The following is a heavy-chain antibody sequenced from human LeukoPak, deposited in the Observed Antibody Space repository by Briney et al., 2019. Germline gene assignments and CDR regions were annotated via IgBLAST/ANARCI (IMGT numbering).Heavy chain of an antibody. CDR3: ARSCSGGSCYHSPYNWFDP. CDR2: IIPIFGTA. V-gene: IGHV1-69*13. CDR1: GYTFTSYD. J-gene: IGHJ5*02. Sequence: SVKVSCKASGYTFTSYDINWVRQAPGQGLEWMGGIIPIFGTANYAQKFQGRVTITADESTSTAYMELSSLRSEDTAVYYCARSCSGGSCYHSPYNWFDPWGQGTLVTVSS. D-gene: IGHD2-15*01.